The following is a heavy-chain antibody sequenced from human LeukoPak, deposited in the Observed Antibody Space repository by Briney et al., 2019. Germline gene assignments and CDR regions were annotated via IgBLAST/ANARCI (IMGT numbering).Heavy chain of an antibody. CDR3: ARQRPFSSSYGPLFDY. V-gene: IGHV5-51*01. CDR1: GYSFTSNW. J-gene: IGHJ4*02. CDR2: IFPGDSDT. D-gene: IGHD6-13*01. Sequence: GESLKISCKASGYSFTSNWIGWVRQMPGKGLEWMGIIFPGDSDTRYSPSFQGQVTISADKSISTAYLQWSSLKASDSAIYYCARQRPFSSSYGPLFDYWGQGTLVTVSS.